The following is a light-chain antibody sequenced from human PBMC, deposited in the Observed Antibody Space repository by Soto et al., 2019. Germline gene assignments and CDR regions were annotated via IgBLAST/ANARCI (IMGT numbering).Light chain of an antibody. CDR1: QSVLYSSNNKNY. J-gene: IGKJ3*01. CDR3: QQYYSTPAT. CDR2: WAS. Sequence: DIVMTQSPDSLSVSLGERATINCKSSQSVLYSSNNKNYLAWYQQKPGQPPKLLIYWASTRESGVPDRFSGSGSGTDFPLTISSLQAEDVAVYHCQQYYSTPATFGPGTKVDIK. V-gene: IGKV4-1*01.